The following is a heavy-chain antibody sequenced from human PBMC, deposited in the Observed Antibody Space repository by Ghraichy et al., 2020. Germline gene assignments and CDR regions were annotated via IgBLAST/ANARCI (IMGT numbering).Heavy chain of an antibody. CDR1: GGSISSSSYY. CDR3: ARYGSRMARITIFGVEKDAFDI. J-gene: IGHJ3*02. Sequence: SETLSLTCTVSGGSISSSSYYWGWIRQPPGKGLEWIGSIYYSGSTYYNPSLKSRVTISVDTSKNQFSLKLSSVTAADTAVYYCARYGSRMARITIFGVEKDAFDIWGQGTMVTVSS. D-gene: IGHD3-3*01. CDR2: IYYSGST. V-gene: IGHV4-39*01.